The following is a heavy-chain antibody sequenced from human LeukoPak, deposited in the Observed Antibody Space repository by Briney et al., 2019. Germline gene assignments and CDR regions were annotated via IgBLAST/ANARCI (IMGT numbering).Heavy chain of an antibody. D-gene: IGHD4-17*01. J-gene: IGHJ3*02. V-gene: IGHV4-59*01. CDR2: IYYSGSN. CDR1: GGSISSYY. Sequence: PSETLSLTCTVSGGSISSYYWSWIRQPPGKGLEWIGYIYYSGSNNYNPSLKSRVTISVDTSKNQFSLKLSSVTAADTAVYYCARKPRVTIAFDIWGQGTMVTVSS. CDR3: ARKPRVTIAFDI.